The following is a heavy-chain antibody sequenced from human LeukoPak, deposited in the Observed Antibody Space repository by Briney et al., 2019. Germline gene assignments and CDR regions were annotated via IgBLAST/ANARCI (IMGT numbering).Heavy chain of an antibody. D-gene: IGHD4-17*01. CDR2: VDYSADST. Sequence: PGGSLRLSCTVSGFTLSSYEMSWIRQAPGRGLEWVSSVDYSADSTHYADSVMGRFTISRDNSKNTMYLQLNSLSADDTAVYYCARRPNGDYPPDYWGQGTLVTVSS. J-gene: IGHJ4*02. V-gene: IGHV3-23*01. CDR3: ARRPNGDYPPDY. CDR1: GFTLSSYE.